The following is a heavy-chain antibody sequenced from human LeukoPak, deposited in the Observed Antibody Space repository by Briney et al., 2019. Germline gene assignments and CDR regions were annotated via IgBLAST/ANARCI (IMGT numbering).Heavy chain of an antibody. Sequence: SVTVSFTASGGTFSSYAISWVRQAPGQGLEWMGGIIPIFGTANYAQKFQGRVTITADESTSTAYMELSSLRSEDTAVYYCARGPPLVRGEHGVGYYYYGMDVWGQGTTVTVSS. CDR3: ARGPPLVRGEHGVGYYYYGMDV. V-gene: IGHV1-69*13. CDR2: IIPIFGTA. J-gene: IGHJ6*02. CDR1: GGTFSSYA. D-gene: IGHD3-10*01.